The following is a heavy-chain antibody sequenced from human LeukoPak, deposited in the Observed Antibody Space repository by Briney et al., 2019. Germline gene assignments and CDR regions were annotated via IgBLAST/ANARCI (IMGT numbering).Heavy chain of an antibody. Sequence: SETLSLTCSVSDDSITMYYWTWIRQPPGKGLEWIAYVDHTGSTNFNPSLNGRVSISRDTTNNLFSLRLRSVTAADTAVYYCARGYYYYYYYMDVWGKGTTVTISS. J-gene: IGHJ6*03. V-gene: IGHV4-59*01. CDR3: ARGYYYYYYYMDV. CDR1: DDSITMYY. CDR2: VDHTGST.